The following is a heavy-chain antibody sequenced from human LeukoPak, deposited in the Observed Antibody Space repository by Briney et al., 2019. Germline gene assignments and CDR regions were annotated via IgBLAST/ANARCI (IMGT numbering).Heavy chain of an antibody. CDR1: GFTFSSYA. Sequence: PGGSLRLSCGASGFTFSSYAMHWVRQAPGKGLEYVSAISSNGGSTYYANSVKGRFTISRDNSKNTLYLQMGSLRAEDMAVYYCARDSAGTTDYYFDYWGQGTLVTVSS. CDR3: ARDSAGTTDYYFDY. V-gene: IGHV3-64*01. J-gene: IGHJ4*02. D-gene: IGHD1-7*01. CDR2: ISSNGGST.